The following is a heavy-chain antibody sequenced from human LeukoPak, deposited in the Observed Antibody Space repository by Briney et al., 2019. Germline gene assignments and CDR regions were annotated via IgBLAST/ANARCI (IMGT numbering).Heavy chain of an antibody. V-gene: IGHV3-7*04. Sequence: GGSLGLSCAASGFTFSSYWMTWVRQAPGKGLEWVANIKQDGSEKYYVDSVKGRFTISRDNAKNSLSLQLNSLRAEDTAVYYCARVLHKRNYDSSDYYGSWGQGTLVTVSS. CDR2: IKQDGSEK. CDR1: GFTFSSYW. J-gene: IGHJ5*02. CDR3: ARVLHKRNYDSSDYYGS. D-gene: IGHD3-22*01.